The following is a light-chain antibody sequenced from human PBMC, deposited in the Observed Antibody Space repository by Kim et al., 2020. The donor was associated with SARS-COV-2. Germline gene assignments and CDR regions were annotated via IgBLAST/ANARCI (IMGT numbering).Light chain of an antibody. CDR2: DAS. CDR1: QIVENY. Sequence: EIVLTQSPATLSLSPGERATLPCRASQIVENYLAWYQQKPRQAPRLLIYDASSRVTGIQARFSGTGSGTDFTLTISGLEPEDFAVYYCQKRIDWYTFGQGTKLEIK. CDR3: QKRIDWYT. J-gene: IGKJ2*01. V-gene: IGKV3-11*01.